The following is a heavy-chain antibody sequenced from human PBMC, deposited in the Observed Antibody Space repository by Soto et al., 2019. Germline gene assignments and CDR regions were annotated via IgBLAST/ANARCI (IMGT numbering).Heavy chain of an antibody. J-gene: IGHJ6*02. CDR1: GFTFSSYW. CDR3: SRGVGPWRVHYSYGMDV. D-gene: IGHD6-19*01. CDR2: INSDGSST. Sequence: EVQLVESGGGLVQPGGSLRLSCAASGFTFSSYWMHWVRQAPGKGLVWVSRINSDGSSTSYADSVKGRFTISRDNAKNTLYLQMNSLRAEDTAVYYCSRGVGPWRVHYSYGMDVWGQGTTVTVSS. V-gene: IGHV3-74*01.